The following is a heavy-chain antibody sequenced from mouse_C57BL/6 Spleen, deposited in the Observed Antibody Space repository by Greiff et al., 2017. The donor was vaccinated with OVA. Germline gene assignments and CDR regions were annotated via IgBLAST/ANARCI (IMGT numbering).Heavy chain of an antibody. CDR1: GYTFTDYY. V-gene: IGHV1-75*01. D-gene: IGHD1-1*01. J-gene: IGHJ1*03. CDR3: ARKHYGRSTGYFDV. Sequence: QVQLKQSGPELVKPGASVKISCKASGYTFTDYYINWVKQRPGQGLEWIGWIFPGSGSTYYNEKFKGKATLTVDKSSSTAYMLLSSLTSEDSAVYFCARKHYGRSTGYFDVWGTGTTGTVSS. CDR2: IFPGSGST.